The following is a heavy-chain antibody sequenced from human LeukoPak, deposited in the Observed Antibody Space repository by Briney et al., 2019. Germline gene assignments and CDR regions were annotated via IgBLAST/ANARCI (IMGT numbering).Heavy chain of an antibody. D-gene: IGHD3-22*01. CDR3: AREYYYDSSGYSVDYYYYGMDV. J-gene: IGHJ6*02. CDR2: VNPNSGGT. CDR1: GYTFTDYF. Sequence: SVKVSCKTSGYTFTDYFVHWVRQAPGQGLEWMGWVNPNSGGTEYAQKFLGRVTMTRDTSISTAYMELSRLRSDDTAVYFCAREYYYDSSGYSVDYYYYGMDVWGQGTTVTVSS. V-gene: IGHV1-2*02.